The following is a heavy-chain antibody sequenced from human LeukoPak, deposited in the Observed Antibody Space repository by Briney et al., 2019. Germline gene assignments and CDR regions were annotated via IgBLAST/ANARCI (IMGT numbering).Heavy chain of an antibody. CDR2: IYSGGST. V-gene: IGHV3-66*01. CDR1: GFTFSSYA. Sequence: GGSLRLSCAASGFTFSSYAMSRVRQAPGRGLEWVSVIYSGGSTDYADSVKGRFTISRDNSRNTLHLQMTSLRAEDTAVYYCARVPYGGNSIDCWGQGTLVTVSS. D-gene: IGHD4-23*01. J-gene: IGHJ4*02. CDR3: ARVPYGGNSIDC.